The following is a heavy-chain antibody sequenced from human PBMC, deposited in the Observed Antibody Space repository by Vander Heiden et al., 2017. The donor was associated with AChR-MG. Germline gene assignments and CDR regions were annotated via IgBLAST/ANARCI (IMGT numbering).Heavy chain of an antibody. D-gene: IGHD2-21*01. V-gene: IGHV4-61*01. Sequence: QVQLQESGPGLVKPSETLSPTCTVSAGSLSSGSYYWSWIRQPPGKGLEWIGYIYYSGSTNYNHSLKSRLTISVDTSKNQFSLRLSSVPAADTAVYYCASGANSDFYYHYMDVWGKGTTVTVSS. CDR3: ASGANSDFYYHYMDV. J-gene: IGHJ6*03. CDR2: IYYSGST. CDR1: AGSLSSGSYY.